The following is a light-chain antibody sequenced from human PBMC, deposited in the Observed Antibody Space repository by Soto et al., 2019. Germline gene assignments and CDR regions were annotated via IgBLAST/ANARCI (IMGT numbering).Light chain of an antibody. CDR2: GAS. V-gene: IGKV3-20*01. Sequence: EIILTQSPDTLSLSPGERATLSCRASQTVSSNYLAWCQQRPGQAPRLLIYGASTRAAGIPDRFSGSGSGTDFTLTITRLEPEDSEVYFCQQYTGPQTNFGQGTRLEI. J-gene: IGKJ5*01. CDR1: QTVSSNY. CDR3: QQYTGPQTN.